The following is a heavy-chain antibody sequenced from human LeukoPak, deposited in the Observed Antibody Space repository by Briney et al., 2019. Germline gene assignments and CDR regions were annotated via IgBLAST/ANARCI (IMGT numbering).Heavy chain of an antibody. D-gene: IGHD6-13*01. V-gene: IGHV4-39*01. Sequence: SETLSLTCTVPGGSISSSFYWAWIRQPPGKGLEWIGSIYYIGITYYNPSLNSRVTISVDTSKNQVSLHLNSVTAADTALYYCARQKITAADGTKGYFEYWGQGTRVAVSS. CDR1: GGSISSSFY. CDR2: IYYIGIT. J-gene: IGHJ4*02. CDR3: ARQKITAADGTKGYFEY.